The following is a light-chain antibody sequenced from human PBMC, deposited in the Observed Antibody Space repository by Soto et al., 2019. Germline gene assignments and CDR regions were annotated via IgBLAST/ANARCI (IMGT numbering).Light chain of an antibody. V-gene: IGLV2-14*03. CDR3: NSYASVNSPVL. CDR2: GVS. CDR1: SSDVGGYNY. J-gene: IGLJ2*01. Sequence: QSVLTQPASLSGSPGQSITISCTGTSSDVGGYNYVSWYQQHPGKAPRLMIYGVSNRPLGVSYRFSGSKSGNTASLTISGVQSEDEADYYCNSYASVNSPVLFGGGTKLTVL.